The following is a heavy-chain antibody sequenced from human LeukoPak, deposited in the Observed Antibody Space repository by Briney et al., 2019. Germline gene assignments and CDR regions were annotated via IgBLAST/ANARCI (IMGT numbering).Heavy chain of an antibody. CDR2: IIPILGIA. CDR3: ARDPVGYYYGMDV. CDR1: GGTFSSYA. J-gene: IGHJ6*02. V-gene: IGHV1-69*04. Sequence: EASVKVSCTASGGTFSSYAISWVRQAPGQGLEWMGRIIPILGIANYAQKFQGRVTITADKSTSTAYMELSSLRSEDTAVYYCARDPVGYYYGMDVWGQGTTVTVSS.